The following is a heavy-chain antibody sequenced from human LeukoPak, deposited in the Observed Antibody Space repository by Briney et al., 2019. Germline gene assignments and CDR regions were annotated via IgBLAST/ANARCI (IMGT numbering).Heavy chain of an antibody. D-gene: IGHD2-2*01. J-gene: IGHJ6*03. CDR2: ISNSRSNI. CDR1: GFTFSSYS. CDR3: ARDSCSSTSCYYYYYMDV. Sequence: GGSLRLSCAASGFTFSSYSMNWVRQAPGKGLEWVSSISNSRSNIYYADSVKGRFTISRDNAKNSLYLQMNSLRAEDTAVYYCARDSCSSTSCYYYYYMDVWGKGTTVTVSS. V-gene: IGHV3-21*01.